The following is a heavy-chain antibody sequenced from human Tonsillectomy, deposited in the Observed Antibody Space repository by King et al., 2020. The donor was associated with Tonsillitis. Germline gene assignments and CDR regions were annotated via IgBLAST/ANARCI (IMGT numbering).Heavy chain of an antibody. CDR2: GGGIGETT. CDR1: GFTFSTYG. CDR3: TKALTPVRCGMDV. V-gene: IGHV3-23*04. D-gene: IGHD4-23*01. J-gene: IGHJ6*02. Sequence: VKLVESGGGLVQPGGSLRLSCAASGFTFSTYGMNWDRQAAGKGLEWVASGGGIGETTCYVGSVKGRFTISRDNLKNTLYLQMNSLRAEDTAVYYCTKALTPVRCGMDVWGQGTTVSVSS.